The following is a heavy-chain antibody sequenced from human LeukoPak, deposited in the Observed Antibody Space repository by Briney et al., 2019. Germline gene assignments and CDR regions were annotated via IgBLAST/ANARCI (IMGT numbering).Heavy chain of an antibody. CDR2: IYTSGST. V-gene: IGHV4-4*09. CDR1: GGSISSYY. CDR3: ARQPFDTRLPFDY. D-gene: IGHD3-9*01. Sequence: SSETLSLTCTVSGGSISSYYWSWIRQPPGKGLEWIGYIYTSGSTNYNPSLKSRVTISVDTSRNQFSLKLSSVTAADTAVYYCARQPFDTRLPFDYWGQGTLVTVSS. J-gene: IGHJ4*02.